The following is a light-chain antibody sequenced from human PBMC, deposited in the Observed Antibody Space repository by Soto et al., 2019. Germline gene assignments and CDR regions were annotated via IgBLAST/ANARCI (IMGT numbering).Light chain of an antibody. CDR2: RNN. CDR1: SSNIGSNY. Sequence: QSALTQPPSASGTPGQRVTISCSGSSSNIGSNYVYWYQQLPGTAPKLLIYRNNQRPSGVPDRFSGSKSDTSASLAISGLRSEDEADYYCAAWDDSLSGLYVFGTGTKGHRP. V-gene: IGLV1-47*01. J-gene: IGLJ1*01. CDR3: AAWDDSLSGLYV.